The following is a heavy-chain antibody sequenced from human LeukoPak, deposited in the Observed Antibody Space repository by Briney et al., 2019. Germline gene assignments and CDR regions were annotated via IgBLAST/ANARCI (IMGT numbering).Heavy chain of an antibody. J-gene: IGHJ4*02. V-gene: IGHV3-48*01. Sequence: PGGSLRLSCAASGFTFTSYTMNWVRQAPGKGLEWVSYITSSSSTIYYADSVRGRFTMSRDNAENSLYLQMNRLRAEDTAVYYCAKNRAYDFWNNYSDYWGQGTLVTVSS. CDR2: ITSSSSTI. D-gene: IGHD3-3*01. CDR3: AKNRAYDFWNNYSDY. CDR1: GFTFTSYT.